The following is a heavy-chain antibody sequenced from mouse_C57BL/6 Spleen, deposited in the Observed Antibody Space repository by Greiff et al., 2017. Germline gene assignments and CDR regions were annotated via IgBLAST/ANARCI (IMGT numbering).Heavy chain of an antibody. CDR1: GYTFTSYW. V-gene: IGHV1-69*01. Sequence: QVQLQQPGAELVMPGASVKLSCKASGYTFTSYWMHWVKQRPGQGLEWIGEIDPSDSYTNYNQKFKGKSTLTVDKSSSTAYMQLSSLTSEDSAVYYCARRTPWDWYCDVWGTGTTVTVSS. CDR2: IDPSDSYT. D-gene: IGHD4-1*01. CDR3: ARRTPWDWYCDV. J-gene: IGHJ1*03.